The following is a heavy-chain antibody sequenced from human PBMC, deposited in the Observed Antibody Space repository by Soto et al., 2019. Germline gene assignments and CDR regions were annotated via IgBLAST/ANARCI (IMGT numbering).Heavy chain of an antibody. V-gene: IGHV3-7*05. CDR2: ISDDGRER. CDR3: ASVGGPLGLLSWGVFAY. J-gene: IGHJ4*02. Sequence: EVQLMESGGGLVQPAGSLRLSCAASGFDFNKYWMTWVRQGPGKGLEWVGSISDDGRERYYMDSVKGRFTISRDNANNLLSLQMSSLRAEDTAVYYCASVGGPLGLLSWGVFAYWGQGTLVTVSS. CDR1: GFDFNKYW. D-gene: IGHD1-26*01.